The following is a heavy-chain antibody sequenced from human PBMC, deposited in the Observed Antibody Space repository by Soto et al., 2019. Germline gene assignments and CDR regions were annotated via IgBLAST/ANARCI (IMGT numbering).Heavy chain of an antibody. V-gene: IGHV1-18*04. J-gene: IGHJ5*02. CDR1: GYTFTSYG. CDR2: ISAYNGNT. D-gene: IGHD2-2*01. Sequence: ASVKVSCKASGYTFTSYGISWVRRAPGQGLEWMGWISAYNGNTNYAQKLQGRVTMTTDTSTSTAYMELRSLRSDDTAVYYCARTYVVVPAVINWFDPWGQGTLVTVSS. CDR3: ARTYVVVPAVINWFDP.